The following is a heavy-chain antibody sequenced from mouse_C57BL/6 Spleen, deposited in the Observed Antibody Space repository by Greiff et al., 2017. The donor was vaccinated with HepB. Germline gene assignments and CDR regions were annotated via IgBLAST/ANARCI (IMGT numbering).Heavy chain of an antibody. CDR2: IYPGSGNT. D-gene: IGHD1-1*01. CDR1: GYTFADYY. J-gene: IGHJ3*01. Sequence: QVQLQQSGPELVKPGASVKISCKASGYTFADYYINWVKQRPGQGLAWIGWIYPGSGNTKYNEKFKGKATLTVDTSSSTAYMQLSSLTSEDSAVYFCARGDYGSSYGFAYWGQGTLVTVSA. CDR3: ARGDYGSSYGFAY. V-gene: IGHV1-84*01.